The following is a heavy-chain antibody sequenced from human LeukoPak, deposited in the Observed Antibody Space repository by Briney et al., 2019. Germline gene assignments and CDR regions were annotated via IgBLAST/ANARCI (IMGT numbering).Heavy chain of an antibody. J-gene: IGHJ4*02. D-gene: IGHD6-6*01. CDR1: GYTFRGYY. CDR3: ARVGRAFTARSSFFDY. Sequence: ASVKVSCKASGYTFRGYYMHWVRQAPGQGLKWMGWINPNSGGTNYAQKFQGRVTMTRDTSISTAYMELIRLRSADTAVYYCARVGRAFTARSSFFDYWGQGTLVTVSS. V-gene: IGHV1-2*02. CDR2: INPNSGGT.